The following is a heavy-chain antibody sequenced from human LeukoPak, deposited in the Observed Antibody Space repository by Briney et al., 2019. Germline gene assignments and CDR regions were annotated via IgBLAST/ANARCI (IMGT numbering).Heavy chain of an antibody. CDR3: ARGSRVATITTHFDY. CDR1: GYTFTSYG. J-gene: IGHJ4*02. Sequence: ASVKVSCKASGYTFTSYGISWVRQAPGQGLEWMGWINPNSGGTNYAQKFQGRVTMTRDTSISTAYMELSRLRSDDTAVYYCARGSRVATITTHFDYWGQGTLVTVSS. V-gene: IGHV1-2*02. CDR2: INPNSGGT. D-gene: IGHD5-12*01.